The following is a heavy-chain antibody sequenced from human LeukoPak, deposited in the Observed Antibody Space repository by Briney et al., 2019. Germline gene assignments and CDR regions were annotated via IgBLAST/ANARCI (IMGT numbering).Heavy chain of an antibody. D-gene: IGHD5-12*01. V-gene: IGHV4-4*07. Sequence: SETLSLTCIVSGGSISSYSWTWIRQPAGEGLEWIGRIYTSGTTNYNPSLKSRVTMSVDTSKNQFSLKLSSVAAADTAVYCCAGEAGGGYARAFDIWGQGTMVTVSS. CDR3: AGEAGGGYARAFDI. CDR2: IYTSGTT. CDR1: GGSISSYS. J-gene: IGHJ3*02.